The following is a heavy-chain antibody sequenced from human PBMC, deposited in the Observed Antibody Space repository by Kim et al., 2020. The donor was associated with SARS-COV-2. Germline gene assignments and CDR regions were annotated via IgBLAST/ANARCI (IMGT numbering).Heavy chain of an antibody. CDR3: AREGCSGGSCTRYFDL. J-gene: IGHJ2*01. CDR1: GFTFSSYW. Sequence: ETLSLTCAASGFTFSSYWMHWVRQAPGKGLVWVSRINSDGSSTSYADSVKGRFTISRDNAKNTLYLQMNSLRAEDTAVYYCAREGCSGGSCTRYFDLWGRGTLVTVSS. V-gene: IGHV3-74*01. D-gene: IGHD2-15*01. CDR2: INSDGSST.